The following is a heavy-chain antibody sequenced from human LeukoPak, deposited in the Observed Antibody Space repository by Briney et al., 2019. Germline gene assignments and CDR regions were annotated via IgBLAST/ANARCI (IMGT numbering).Heavy chain of an antibody. Sequence: GGSLRLSCAASGFSFSDYCMHWVRQVPGKGLLWVSRISIDGSSTIYADSVEGRFTISRDNAKNTLYLQMNSLRVEDTAVYYCVRQYTNKPIDYWGQGTLVAVSS. V-gene: IGHV3-74*01. CDR2: ISIDGSST. J-gene: IGHJ4*02. CDR1: GFSFSDYC. CDR3: VRQYTNKPIDY. D-gene: IGHD2-8*01.